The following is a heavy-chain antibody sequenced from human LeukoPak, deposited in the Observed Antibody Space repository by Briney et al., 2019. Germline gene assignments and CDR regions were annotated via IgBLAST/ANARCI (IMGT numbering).Heavy chain of an antibody. J-gene: IGHJ5*02. V-gene: IGHV4-34*01. CDR2: INHSGST. CDR3: ARHHRHYDYVWGSYRYTWFDP. Sequence: SETLSLTCAVYGGSFNGYYWSWIRQPPGKGLEWIGEINHSGSTNYNPSLKSRVTISVDTSKNQFSLKLSSVTAADTAVYYCARHHRHYDYVWGSYRYTWFDPWGQGTLVTVSS. CDR1: GGSFNGYY. D-gene: IGHD3-16*02.